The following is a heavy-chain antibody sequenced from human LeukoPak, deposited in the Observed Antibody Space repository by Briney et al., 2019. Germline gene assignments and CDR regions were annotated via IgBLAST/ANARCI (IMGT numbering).Heavy chain of an antibody. CDR1: GFTFSSYA. V-gene: IGHV3-23*01. D-gene: IGHD3-22*01. CDR3: AKDPEEYYYDSSVN. CDR2: ISGSGGST. Sequence: PGGSLRLSCAASGFTFSSYAMSWVRQAPGKGLEWDSAISGSGGSTYYADSVKGRFTISRDNSKNTLYLQVSSLRAEDTAVYYCAKDPEEYYYDSSVNWGQGTLVTVSS. J-gene: IGHJ4*02.